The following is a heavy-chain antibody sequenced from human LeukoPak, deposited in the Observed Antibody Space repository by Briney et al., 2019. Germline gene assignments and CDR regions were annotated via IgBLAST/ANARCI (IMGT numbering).Heavy chain of an antibody. Sequence: GGSLRLSCAASGFTFSSYAMHWVRQAPGKGLEWVANTKEDGSGSSYVDSVKGRFTISRDNAKDSLYLQMNSLRAEDTAVHYCAKGGVVGTRYYFDSWGQGTLVTVSS. D-gene: IGHD2-15*01. CDR2: TKEDGSGS. J-gene: IGHJ4*02. CDR3: AKGGVVGTRYYFDS. CDR1: GFTFSSYA. V-gene: IGHV3-7*01.